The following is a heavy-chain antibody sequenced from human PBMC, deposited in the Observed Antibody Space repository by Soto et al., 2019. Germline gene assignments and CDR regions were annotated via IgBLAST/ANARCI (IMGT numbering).Heavy chain of an antibody. CDR2: ISAYTGDT. CDR3: ARPLYDSSGLYYFDY. CDR1: GYTFPSYG. Sequence: ASVKVSCKTSGYTFPSYGISWVRQAPGQGLEWMGWISAYTGDTKYAQKLQGRVTMTTDTSTSTAYMELSSLRSEDTAVYYCARPLYDSSGLYYFDYWGQGTLVTVSS. J-gene: IGHJ4*02. V-gene: IGHV1-18*01. D-gene: IGHD3-22*01.